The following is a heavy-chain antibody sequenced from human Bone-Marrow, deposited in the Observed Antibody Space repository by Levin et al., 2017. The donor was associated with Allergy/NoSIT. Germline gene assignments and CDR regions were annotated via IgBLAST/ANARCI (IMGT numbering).Heavy chain of an antibody. Sequence: GESLKISCKGSGYSFTSYWIGWVRQMPGKGLEWMGIIYPGDSDTRYSPSFQGQVTISADKSISTAYLQWSSLKASDTAMYYCARGGDCSSTSCYSSYFDYWGQGTLVTVSS. CDR2: IYPGDSDT. D-gene: IGHD2-2*01. CDR3: ARGGDCSSTSCYSSYFDY. V-gene: IGHV5-51*01. J-gene: IGHJ4*02. CDR1: GYSFTSYW.